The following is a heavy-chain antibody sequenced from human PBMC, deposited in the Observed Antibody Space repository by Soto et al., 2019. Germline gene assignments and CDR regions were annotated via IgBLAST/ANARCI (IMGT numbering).Heavy chain of an antibody. V-gene: IGHV3-30*18. J-gene: IGHJ3*02. D-gene: IGHD3-22*01. CDR1: GFTFSSYG. CDR2: ISYDGSNK. Sequence: QVQLVESGGGVVQPGRSLRLSCAASGFTFSSYGMHWVRQAPGKGLEWVAVISYDGSNKYYADSVKGRFTISRDNSKKKLYLQMNSLRAEDTAVYYCAKDCPPAIVVVISGAFDIWGQGTMVTVSS. CDR3: AKDCPPAIVVVISGAFDI.